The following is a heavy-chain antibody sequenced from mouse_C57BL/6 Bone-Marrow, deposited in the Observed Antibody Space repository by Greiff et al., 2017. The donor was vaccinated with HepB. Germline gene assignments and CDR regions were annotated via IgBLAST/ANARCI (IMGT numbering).Heavy chain of an antibody. CDR2: IDPEDGET. V-gene: IGHV14-2*01. CDR1: GFNIKDYY. CDR3: APTVVATNWYFDV. Sequence: VQLKESGAELVKPGASVKLSCTASGFNIKDYYMHWVKQRTEQGLEWIGRIDPEDGETKYAPKFQGKATITADTSSNTAYLQLSSLTSEDTAVYYCAPTVVATNWYFDVWGTGTTVTVSS. D-gene: IGHD1-1*01. J-gene: IGHJ1*03.